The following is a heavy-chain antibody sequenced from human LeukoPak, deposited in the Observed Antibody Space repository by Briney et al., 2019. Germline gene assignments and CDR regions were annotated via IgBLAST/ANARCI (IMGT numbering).Heavy chain of an antibody. CDR1: GGSISSYY. Sequence: SETLSLTCTVSGGSISSYYWSWIRQPPGKGLEWIGYIYYSGSTNYNPSLKSRVTISVDTPMNQFSLKLSSVTAADTAVYYCARGQHYFAYWGQGTLVTVSS. J-gene: IGHJ4*02. D-gene: IGHD2-2*01. CDR3: ARGQHYFAY. V-gene: IGHV4-59*08. CDR2: IYYSGST.